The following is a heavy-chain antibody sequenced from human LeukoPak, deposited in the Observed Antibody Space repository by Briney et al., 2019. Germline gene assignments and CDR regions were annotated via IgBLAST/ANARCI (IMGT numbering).Heavy chain of an antibody. CDR2: IRYDGSNK. CDR3: ARGGRWLLGTVTTGECFDY. D-gene: IGHD4-17*01. J-gene: IGHJ4*02. V-gene: IGHV3-30*02. Sequence: GGSLRLSCAASGFTFSSYGMHWVRQAPGKGLEWVAFIRYDGSNKYYADSVKGRFTISRDNSKNTLYLQMNSLRAEDTAVYYCARGGRWLLGTVTTGECFDYWGQGTLVTVSS. CDR1: GFTFSSYG.